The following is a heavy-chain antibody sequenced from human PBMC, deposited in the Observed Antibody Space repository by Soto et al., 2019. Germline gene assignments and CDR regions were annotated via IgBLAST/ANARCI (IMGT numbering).Heavy chain of an antibody. CDR2: ISAYNGNT. CDR3: ARDEDTTTHYYYYYGMDV. D-gene: IGHD4-17*01. Sequence: ASVKVSCKASGYTFTSYGISWVRQAPGQGLEWMGWISAYNGNTNYALKLQGRVTMTTDTSTSTAYMELRSQRSDDTAVYYCARDEDTTTHYYYYYGMDVWGQGTTVTVSS. J-gene: IGHJ6*02. CDR1: GYTFTSYG. V-gene: IGHV1-18*01.